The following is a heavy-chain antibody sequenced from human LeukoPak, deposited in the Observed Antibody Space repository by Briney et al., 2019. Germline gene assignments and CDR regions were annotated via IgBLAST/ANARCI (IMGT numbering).Heavy chain of an antibody. D-gene: IGHD3-22*01. V-gene: IGHV4-59*01. CDR2: IYYSGST. CDR3: ARGLRRYYYIDA. Sequence: SETLSLTCTVSGGSISSYYWSWIRQPPGKGLEWIGYIYYSGSTNYNPSLKSRVTISVDTSKNQFSLKLSSVTAADTAVYYCARGLRRYYYIDAWGKGTTVSVSS. CDR1: GGSISSYY. J-gene: IGHJ6*03.